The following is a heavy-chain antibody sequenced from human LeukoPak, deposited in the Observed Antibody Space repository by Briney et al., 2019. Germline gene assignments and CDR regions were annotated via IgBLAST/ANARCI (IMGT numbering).Heavy chain of an antibody. D-gene: IGHD4-23*01. CDR3: AREATVVTPPAFDI. Sequence: ASVKVSCKASGYTFTSYGINWVRQAPGQGLEWMGWISAYNGNTNYAQKLQGRVTMTTDTSTSTAYMELRSLRSDDTAVYYCAREATVVTPPAFDIWGQGTMVTVSS. CDR1: GYTFTSYG. V-gene: IGHV1-18*01. J-gene: IGHJ3*02. CDR2: ISAYNGNT.